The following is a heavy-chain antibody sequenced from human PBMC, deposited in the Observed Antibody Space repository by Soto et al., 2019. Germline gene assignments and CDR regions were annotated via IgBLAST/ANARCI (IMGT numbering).Heavy chain of an antibody. D-gene: IGHD3-22*01. CDR2: VYYSGRT. CDR1: GGSIISSSDY. J-gene: IGHJ4*02. CDR3: ARRPEYFYESSAFLD. V-gene: IGHV4-39*01. Sequence: SETLSLTCTVSGGSIISSSDYWGWIRQPPGKGLEWIGSVYYSGRTSYTPTLKSRVTISVDTAENQFSLKLSPVTAADTAVYFCARRPEYFYESSAFLDWGRGTLVTVSS.